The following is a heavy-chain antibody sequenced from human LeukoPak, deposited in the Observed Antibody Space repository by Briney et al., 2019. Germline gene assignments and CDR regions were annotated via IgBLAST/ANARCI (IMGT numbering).Heavy chain of an antibody. J-gene: IGHJ4*02. CDR2: ISSSGGST. V-gene: IGHV3-23*01. CDR3: AREGDCSSTSCSDY. Sequence: PGGSLRLSCAASGFTFSTYAMSWVRQAPGKGLEWVSVISSSGGSTYYADSVKGRFTISRDNSKNTLYLQMNSLRAEDTAVYYCAREGDCSSTSCSDYWGQGTLVTVSS. CDR1: GFTFSTYA. D-gene: IGHD2-2*01.